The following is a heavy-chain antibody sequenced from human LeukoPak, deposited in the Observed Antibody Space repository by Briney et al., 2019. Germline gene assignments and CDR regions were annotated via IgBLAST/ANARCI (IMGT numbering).Heavy chain of an antibody. Sequence: GGSLRLSCAASGFTFSSYGMQWVRQAPGKGLEWVAFIHYDGSNKYYANSVKGRFTISRDNSTNTLYLHMKSLRAEDTAVYYCAKDPIRGVRPYYFSSWGQGTLVNVSS. CDR2: IHYDGSNK. CDR1: GFTFSSYG. D-gene: IGHD3-10*01. CDR3: AKDPIRGVRPYYFSS. J-gene: IGHJ4*02. V-gene: IGHV3-30*02.